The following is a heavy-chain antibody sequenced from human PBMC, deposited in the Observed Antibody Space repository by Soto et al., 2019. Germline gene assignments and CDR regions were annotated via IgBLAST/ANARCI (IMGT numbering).Heavy chain of an antibody. V-gene: IGHV3-21*01. CDR1: GFTFSIYS. CDR3: ARDAYGDYATDY. D-gene: IGHD4-17*01. J-gene: IGHJ4*02. Sequence: GGSLRLSCAASGFTFSIYSMSWVRQAPGKGLEWVSSIGSSSSYIYYAGSVRGRFTNSRDNAKKSLYLQRNSLRVEDTAVYYCARDAYGDYATDYWGQGTLVTVSS. CDR2: IGSSSSYI.